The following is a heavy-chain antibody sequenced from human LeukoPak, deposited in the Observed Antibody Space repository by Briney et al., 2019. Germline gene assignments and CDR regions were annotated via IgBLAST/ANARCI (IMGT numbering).Heavy chain of an antibody. V-gene: IGHV3-23*01. CDR2: ISLTTDGT. D-gene: IGHD3-16*01. Sequence: PGGSLRLSCAASGFTFNSYDMSWVRQAPGKGLEWVSSISLTTDGTTYADSVKGRFIIFTDNAKNTVFLQMDSLRAEDTGIYYCARALTRWAFDIWGQGTMVSVSS. CDR1: GFTFNSYD. J-gene: IGHJ3*02. CDR3: ARALTRWAFDI.